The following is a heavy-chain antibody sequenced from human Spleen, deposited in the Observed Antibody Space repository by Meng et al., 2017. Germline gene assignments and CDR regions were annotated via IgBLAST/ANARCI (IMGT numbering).Heavy chain of an antibody. CDR3: ARGPTTMAHDFDY. J-gene: IGHJ4*02. V-gene: IGHV4-34*01. CDR2: INHSGST. Sequence: HAQLQRWGAGLLKPSETLSLTCFVSGGSFSDYYWSWIRQPPGKGLEWIGEINHSGSTNYNPSLESRATISVDTSQNNLSLKLSSVTAADSAVYYCARGPTTMAHDFDYWGQGTLVTVSS. CDR1: GGSFSDYY. D-gene: IGHD4-11*01.